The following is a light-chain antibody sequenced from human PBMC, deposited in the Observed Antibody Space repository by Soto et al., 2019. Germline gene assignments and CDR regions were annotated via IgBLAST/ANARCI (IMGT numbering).Light chain of an antibody. CDR2: DVS. Sequence: QSVLTQPASVSGSPGQSITISCTGTSSDVGGYNYVSWSQQHPGKAPKFMIYDVSNRPSGVSNRFSGSKSGNTASLTISGLQAEDEADYYCSSYTSSRTVVFGGATQLTVL. CDR1: SSDVGGYNY. V-gene: IGLV2-14*01. J-gene: IGLJ2*01. CDR3: SSYTSSRTVV.